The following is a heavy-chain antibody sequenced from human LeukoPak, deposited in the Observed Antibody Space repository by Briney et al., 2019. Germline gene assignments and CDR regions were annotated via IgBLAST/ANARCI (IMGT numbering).Heavy chain of an antibody. D-gene: IGHD4-17*01. Sequence: GSLRLSCAASGFTFSSYEMNWIRQPPGKGLEWIGEINHSGSTNYNPSLKSRVTISVDTSKNQFSLKLSSVTAADTAVYYCARRRRTVTAYYFDYWGQGTLVTVSS. CDR2: INHSGST. CDR3: ARRRRTVTAYYFDY. V-gene: IGHV4-34*01. CDR1: GFTFSSYE. J-gene: IGHJ4*02.